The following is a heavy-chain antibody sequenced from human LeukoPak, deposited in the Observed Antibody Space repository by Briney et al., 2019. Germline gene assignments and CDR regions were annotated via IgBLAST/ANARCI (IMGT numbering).Heavy chain of an antibody. J-gene: IGHJ6*02. D-gene: IGHD4-4*01. CDR1: GVPFSASW. Sequence: GGSLRLSCAASGVPFSASWMHWVRQAPGKGLAWVSHISSDGSVIVYADSVKGRFTISRDNAKNTLYLQMNSLRVDDTAVYYCAIDRHYTMNIWGQGTTVTVSS. V-gene: IGHV3-74*01. CDR2: ISSDGSVI. CDR3: AIDRHYTMNI.